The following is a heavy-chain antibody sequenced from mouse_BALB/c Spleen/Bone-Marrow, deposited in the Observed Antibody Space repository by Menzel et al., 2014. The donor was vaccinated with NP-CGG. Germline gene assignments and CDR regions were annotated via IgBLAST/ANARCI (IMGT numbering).Heavy chain of an antibody. J-gene: IGHJ2*01. CDR3: ARGDYYFDY. CDR2: INPSTGYT. Sequence: QVQLQQSGAELAKPGASVKMSCKASGYTFTSYWMHWVKQRPGQGPEWIGYINPSTGYTEYNQKFKDKATLTADKSSSTAYMQLSSLTSEDSAVYYCARGDYYFDYWGQGTTLTVSS. CDR1: GYTFTSYW. V-gene: IGHV1-7*01. D-gene: IGHD2-13*01.